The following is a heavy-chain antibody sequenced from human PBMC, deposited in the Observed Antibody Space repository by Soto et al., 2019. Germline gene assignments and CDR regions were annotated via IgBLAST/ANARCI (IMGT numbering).Heavy chain of an antibody. CDR2: ISAYNGNT. CDR3: ARGTYYYDSSGYYYRDDAFDI. V-gene: IGHV1-18*01. D-gene: IGHD3-22*01. J-gene: IGHJ3*02. CDR1: GYTFTSYG. Sequence: ASVKVSCKASGYTFTSYGISWVRQAPGQGLEWMGWISAYNGNTNYAQKLQGRVTMTTDTSTSTAYMELRSLRSDDTAVYYCARGTYYYDSSGYYYRDDAFDIWGQGTMVTVSS.